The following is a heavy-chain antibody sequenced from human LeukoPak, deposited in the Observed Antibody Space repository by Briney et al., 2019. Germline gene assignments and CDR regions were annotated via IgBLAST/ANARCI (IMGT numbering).Heavy chain of an antibody. CDR3: ARVFTFHDFDY. V-gene: IGHV3-48*03. D-gene: IGHD3-16*01. J-gene: IGHJ4*02. CDR1: GFTFSSYE. CDR2: ISSSGSTI. Sequence: PGGSLRLSCAASGFTFSSYEMNWVRQAPGKGLEWVSYISSSGSTIYYADSVKGRFTISRDNAKNSLYLQMNSLRAEDTAVYYCARVFTFHDFDYWGQGALVTVSS.